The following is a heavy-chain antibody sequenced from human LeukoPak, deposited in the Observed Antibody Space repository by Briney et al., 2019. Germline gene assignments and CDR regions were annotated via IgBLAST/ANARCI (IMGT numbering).Heavy chain of an antibody. CDR1: GYTFTSYG. CDR3: ARLLRLAATRKNYCYYNMVV. CDR2: ISAYNGNT. D-gene: IGHD2-15*01. J-gene: IGHJ6*03. Sequence: ASVKVSCKASGYTFTSYGISWVRQAPGQGLEWMGWISAYNGNTNYAQKLQGRVTITTDTSTNTAYMELRSLRSADTAVYYCARLLRLAATRKNYCYYNMVVWGERTAVTVSS. V-gene: IGHV1-18*01.